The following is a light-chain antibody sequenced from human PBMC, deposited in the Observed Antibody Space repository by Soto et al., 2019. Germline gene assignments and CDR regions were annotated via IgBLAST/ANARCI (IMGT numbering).Light chain of an antibody. CDR1: QSVSSN. V-gene: IGKV3-15*01. CDR3: QQYNNWPPWT. Sequence: IVMTQSPATLSVSPWEIATLSWRSSQSVSSNLAWYQQKPGQAPRLLIYGASTRATGIPARFSGSGSGTEFTLTISSLQSEDFAVYYCQQYNNWPPWTFGQGTKVDIK. CDR2: GAS. J-gene: IGKJ1*01.